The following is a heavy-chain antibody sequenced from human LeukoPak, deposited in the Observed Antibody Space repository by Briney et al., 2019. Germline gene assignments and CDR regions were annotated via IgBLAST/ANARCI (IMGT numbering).Heavy chain of an antibody. J-gene: IGHJ4*02. CDR3: AREGSYFDSYGPTSELDY. CDR2: IYHSGST. CDR1: GGSISSGGYY. D-gene: IGHD3-22*01. Sequence: SQTLSLTCTVSGGSISSGGYYWSWIRQPPGKGLEWIGYIYHSGSTYYNPSLKSRVTISVDRSKNLFSLKLSSVTAADTAVYYCAREGSYFDSYGPTSELDYWGQGTLVTVSS. V-gene: IGHV4-30-2*01.